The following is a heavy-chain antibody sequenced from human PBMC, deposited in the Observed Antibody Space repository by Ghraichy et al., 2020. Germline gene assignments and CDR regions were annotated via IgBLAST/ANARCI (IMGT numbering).Heavy chain of an antibody. CDR2: IWYDGSNK. CDR3: AREGSSREYYFDY. CDR1: GFTFSSYG. Sequence: GESLNISCAASGFTFSSYGMHWVRQAPGKGLEWVAVIWYDGSNKYYADSVKGRFTISRDNSKNTLYLQMNSLRAEDTAVYYCAREGSSREYYFDYWGQGTLVTVSS. J-gene: IGHJ4*02. V-gene: IGHV3-33*01. D-gene: IGHD6-13*01.